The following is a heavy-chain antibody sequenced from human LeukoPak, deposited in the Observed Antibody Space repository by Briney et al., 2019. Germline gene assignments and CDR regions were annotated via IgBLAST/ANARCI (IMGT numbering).Heavy chain of an antibody. CDR1: GRSISRYY. V-gene: IGHV4-59*01. CDR3: ARHSGYDYYYYYGMDV. D-gene: IGHD5-12*01. Sequence: SETLSLICTVSGRSISRYYWSWIRQPPGKGLVWIGHNYYSGSTTYNPYLKSRVTISVDTSKNQFSLKLSSVTAADTAVYYCARHSGYDYYYYYGMDVWGQGTTVTVSS. J-gene: IGHJ6*02. CDR2: NYYSGST.